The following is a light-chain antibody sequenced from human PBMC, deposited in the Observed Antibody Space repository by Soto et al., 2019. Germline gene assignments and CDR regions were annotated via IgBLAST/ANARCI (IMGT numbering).Light chain of an antibody. V-gene: IGKV3-15*01. J-gene: IGKJ1*01. CDR2: GAS. CDR1: QSVSSN. Sequence: EIVMTQSPATLSVSPXERATLSCRASQSVSSNLAWYQQKPGQAPRLLIYGASTRATGIPARFSGSGSGTEFTLTISSLQSEDFAVYYCQQYNNWPRTFGQGTKVEIK. CDR3: QQYNNWPRT.